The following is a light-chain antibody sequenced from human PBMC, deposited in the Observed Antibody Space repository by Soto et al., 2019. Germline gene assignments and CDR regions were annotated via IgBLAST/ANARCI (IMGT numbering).Light chain of an antibody. Sequence: NFMLTQPHSVSESPGKTVTISYTGSSGSIASNYVQWFQQRPGSAPTTVVYEDNQRPSGVPDRFSGSIDSSSKSASLTISGLKAEDEADYYYCQSYDTIREFGGRTKVTVL. CDR1: SGSIASNY. CDR2: EDN. V-gene: IGLV6-57*02. CDR3: QSYDTIRE. J-gene: IGLJ2*01.